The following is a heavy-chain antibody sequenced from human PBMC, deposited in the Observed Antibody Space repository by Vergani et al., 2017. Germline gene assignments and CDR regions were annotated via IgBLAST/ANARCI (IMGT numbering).Heavy chain of an antibody. Sequence: QVQLQESGPGLVKPSETLSLTCAVSGYSISSGYYWGWIRHPPGKGLEWIGSIHHSGSTYYNPSLKSRVTISVDTSRDQFSLKLSSVTAADTAVYYCARPSAAGTYYWGQGCLVTVSS. J-gene: IGHJ4*02. CDR1: GYSISSGYY. V-gene: IGHV4-38-2*01. CDR3: ARPSAAGTYY. D-gene: IGHD6-13*01. CDR2: IHHSGST.